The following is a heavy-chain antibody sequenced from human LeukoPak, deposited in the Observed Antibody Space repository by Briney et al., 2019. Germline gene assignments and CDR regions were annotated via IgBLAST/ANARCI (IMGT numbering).Heavy chain of an antibody. J-gene: IGHJ6*02. CDR2: ISSSSSYI. V-gene: IGHV3-21*01. CDR3: ARLRGIAAAGYYYGMEV. D-gene: IGHD6-13*01. Sequence: GGSLRLSCAASGFTFSSYSMNWVRQAPGKGLEWVSSISSSSSYIYYADSVKGRFTISRDNAKNSLYLQMNSLRAEDTAVYYCARLRGIAAAGYYYGMEVWGQGTTVTVSS. CDR1: GFTFSSYS.